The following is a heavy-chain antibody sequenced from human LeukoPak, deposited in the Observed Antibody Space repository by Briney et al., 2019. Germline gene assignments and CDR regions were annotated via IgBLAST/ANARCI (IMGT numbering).Heavy chain of an antibody. V-gene: IGHV1-69*04. CDR1: GGTFSSYA. D-gene: IGHD3-9*01. CDR3: ARSYYDILTGYYKGVDY. Sequence: ASVKVSCKASGGTFSSYAISWVRQAPGQGLEWMGRIIPILGIANYAQKFQGRVTITADKSTSTAYMELSSLRSEDTAVYYCARSYYDILTGYYKGVDYWGQGTLVTVSS. CDR2: IIPILGIA. J-gene: IGHJ4*02.